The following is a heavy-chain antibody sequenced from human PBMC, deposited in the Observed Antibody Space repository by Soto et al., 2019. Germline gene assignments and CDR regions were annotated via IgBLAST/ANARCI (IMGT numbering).Heavy chain of an antibody. D-gene: IGHD4-17*01. CDR1: GFTFSSYG. CDR2: ISYDGSNK. CDR3: AKVAVTTEYYYYYGMDV. Sequence: GGSLRLSCAASGFTFSSYGMHWVRQAPGKGLEWVAVISYDGSNKYYADSVKGRFTISRDNSKNTLYLQMNSLRAEDTAVYYCAKVAVTTEYYYYYGMDVWGQGTTVTVSS. V-gene: IGHV3-30*18. J-gene: IGHJ6*02.